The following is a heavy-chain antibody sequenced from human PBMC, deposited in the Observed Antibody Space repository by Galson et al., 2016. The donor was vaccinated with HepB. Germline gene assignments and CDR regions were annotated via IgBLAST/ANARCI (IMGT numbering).Heavy chain of an antibody. V-gene: IGHV3-23*01. Sequence: SLRLSCAASGFTFSDYYMTWIRQAPGKGLEWVAAVSGSAAGTEYGITTDYADSVKGRFTISRDNSKNTLYLQMNSLRGEDTAVYYCAKVGPSCSSTRCSDYYFDYWGLGTLVTVSS. J-gene: IGHJ4*02. CDR2: VSGSAAGTEYGITT. CDR1: GFTFSDYY. D-gene: IGHD2-2*01. CDR3: AKVGPSCSSTRCSDYYFDY.